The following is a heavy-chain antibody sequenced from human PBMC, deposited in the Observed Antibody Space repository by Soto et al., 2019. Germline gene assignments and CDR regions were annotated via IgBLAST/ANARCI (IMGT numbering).Heavy chain of an antibody. CDR3: XXXXXXXXXPWRGYDGAFDI. D-gene: IGHD3-3*01. CDR2: IYYSGST. CDR1: GGSISSYY. V-gene: IGHV4-59*01. J-gene: IGHJ3*02. Sequence: QVQLQESGPGLVKPSETLSLTCTVSGGSISSYYWSWIRQPPGKGLEWIGYIYYSGSTNYNPSLKSRVTIXVXTXKNQFSLXXXXVTXXXXXXXXXXXXXXXXXXPWRGYDGAFDIWGQGXMVTVSS.